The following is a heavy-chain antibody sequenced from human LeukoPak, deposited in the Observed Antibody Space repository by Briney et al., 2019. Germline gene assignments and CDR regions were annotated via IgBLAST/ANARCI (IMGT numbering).Heavy chain of an antibody. Sequence: SETLSLTCTVSGGSISNYYWSWIRQPAGKGLEWIGRIYSSGTTIYNPSLKSRVTMSVDTSKNQFSLKLSSVTAADTAVYFCASGSSGYDPWGQGTMVTVSS. D-gene: IGHD5-12*01. J-gene: IGHJ4*03. CDR1: GGSISNYY. CDR2: IYSSGTT. CDR3: ASGSSGYDP. V-gene: IGHV4-4*07.